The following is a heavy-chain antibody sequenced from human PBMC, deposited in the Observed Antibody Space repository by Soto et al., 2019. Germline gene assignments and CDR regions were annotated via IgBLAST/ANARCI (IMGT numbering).Heavy chain of an antibody. CDR2: ISQSGNT. D-gene: IGHD6-6*01. CDR1: SFSGYY. CDR3: ARAPKVSGSSQTRPDF. J-gene: IGHJ4*02. Sequence: SFSGYYWSWIRQPPGKGLEWIGEISQSGNTXSXXXLXXRVSISIDTSKKQFSLNLASVSAADTAVYYCARAPKVSGSSQTRPDFWGQETLVTVSS. V-gene: IGHV4-34*01.